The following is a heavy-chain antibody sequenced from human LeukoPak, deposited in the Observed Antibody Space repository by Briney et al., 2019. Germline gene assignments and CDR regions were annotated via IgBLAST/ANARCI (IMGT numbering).Heavy chain of an antibody. Sequence: SETLSLTCTVSGGSISSNYWSWIRQPPGKGLEWIGYIYYSGSTNYNPSLKSRVTISVDTSKNKFSLKLSSVTAADTAVYYCARDYYGSGSSLNWFDPWGQGTLVTVSS. V-gene: IGHV4-59*01. CDR1: GGSISSNY. CDR3: ARDYYGSGSSLNWFDP. D-gene: IGHD3-10*01. J-gene: IGHJ5*02. CDR2: IYYSGST.